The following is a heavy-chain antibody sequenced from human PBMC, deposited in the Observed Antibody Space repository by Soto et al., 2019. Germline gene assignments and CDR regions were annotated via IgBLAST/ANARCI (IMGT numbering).Heavy chain of an antibody. D-gene: IGHD6-19*01. Sequence: QVQLVQSGAEVKKPGASVKVSCKASDYTFTSYGISWVRQAPGQGLEWMGWISAYNGNTKYAQKFQGRVTITTGTPTSTAYMELRRLRSDDTAVYYCARGLAVALIDYWGQGTLVTVSS. V-gene: IGHV1-18*01. CDR1: DYTFTSYG. CDR3: ARGLAVALIDY. CDR2: ISAYNGNT. J-gene: IGHJ4*02.